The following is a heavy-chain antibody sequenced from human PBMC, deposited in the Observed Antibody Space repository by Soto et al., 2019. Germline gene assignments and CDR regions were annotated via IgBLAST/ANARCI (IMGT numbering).Heavy chain of an antibody. CDR3: ARPPVKGIHV. V-gene: IGHV3-7*01. Sequence: PEGSLRLSCAGTGFNFSSYWMHWVRQAPGKGLEWVANTKRDASETYYADSVKGRFTISRDNARNSLYLQMNSLRVEDTAGYYCARPPVKGIHVWGQGTTVTVSS. D-gene: IGHD4-17*01. J-gene: IGHJ6*02. CDR2: TKRDASET. CDR1: GFNFSSYW.